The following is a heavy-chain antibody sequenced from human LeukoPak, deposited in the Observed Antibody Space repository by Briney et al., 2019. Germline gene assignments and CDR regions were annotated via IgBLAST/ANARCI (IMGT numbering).Heavy chain of an antibody. CDR3: ARTDLCSSSSCSRRFDP. J-gene: IGHJ5*02. Sequence: GGSLRLSCAASGFTFSSYAMSWVRQAPGKGLEWVSAISGSGGSTYYADSVKGRFTISRDNSKNTLYLQMNSLRAEDTAVYYCARTDLCSSSSCSRRFDPWGQGTLATVSS. CDR2: ISGSGGST. CDR1: GFTFSSYA. V-gene: IGHV3-23*01. D-gene: IGHD2-2*01.